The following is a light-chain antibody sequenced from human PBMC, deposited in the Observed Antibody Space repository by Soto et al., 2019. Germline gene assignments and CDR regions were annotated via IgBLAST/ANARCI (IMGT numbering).Light chain of an antibody. CDR1: QSVSSN. CDR3: QQYNNWPPIT. Sequence: EIVMTQSPATLSVSPGERATLSCRASQSVSSNLAWYQQKPGQAPRLLIYGASTRATCIPARFSGSGSDTEFTLTISRLQSEDVAVYYCQQYNNWPPITFGGGTKVEIK. J-gene: IGKJ4*01. CDR2: GAS. V-gene: IGKV3-15*01.